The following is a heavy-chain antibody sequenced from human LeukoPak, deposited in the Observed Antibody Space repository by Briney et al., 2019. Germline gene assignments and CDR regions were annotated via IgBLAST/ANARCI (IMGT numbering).Heavy chain of an antibody. V-gene: IGHV4-39*01. CDR1: GGSISSYY. Sequence: SETLSLTCTVSGGSISSYYWGWIRQPPGKGLEWIGSIYYSGSTYYNPSLKSRVTISVDTSKNQFSLKLSSVTAADTAVYYCARHNERLTIFGVVREDWFDPWGQRTLVTVSS. CDR2: IYYSGST. CDR3: ARHNERLTIFGVVREDWFDP. D-gene: IGHD3-3*01. J-gene: IGHJ5*02.